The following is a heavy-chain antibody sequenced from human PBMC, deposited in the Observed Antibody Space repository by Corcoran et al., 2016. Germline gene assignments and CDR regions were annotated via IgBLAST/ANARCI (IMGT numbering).Heavy chain of an antibody. CDR3: ARDGITGSYSSVGGLSNSLPTND. D-gene: IGHD1-26*01. J-gene: IGHJ4*02. CDR2: IWYDGSNK. V-gene: IGHV3-33*01. CDR1: GFTFSSYG. Sequence: QVQLVESGGGVVQPGRSLRLSCAASGFTFSSYGMHWVRQAPGKGLEWVAVIWYDGSNKYYADSVKGRFTISRDNSKNTRYLQMNSLRAEDTAVYYCARDGITGSYSSVGGLSNSLPTNDWGQGTLVTVSS.